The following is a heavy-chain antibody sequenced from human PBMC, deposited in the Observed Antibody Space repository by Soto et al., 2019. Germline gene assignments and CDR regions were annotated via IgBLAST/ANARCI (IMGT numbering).Heavy chain of an antibody. Sequence: KKRPATVNVSGKVLGYTVPGISMQWVRQAPGKGLEWMGGFDPEDGETIYAQKFQGRVTMTEDTSTDTAYMELSSLRSEDTAVYYCATARRYGDYSRWFDPWGQGTLVTVSS. J-gene: IGHJ5*02. CDR2: FDPEDGET. V-gene: IGHV1-24*01. CDR3: ATARRYGDYSRWFDP. CDR1: GYTVPGIS. D-gene: IGHD4-17*01.